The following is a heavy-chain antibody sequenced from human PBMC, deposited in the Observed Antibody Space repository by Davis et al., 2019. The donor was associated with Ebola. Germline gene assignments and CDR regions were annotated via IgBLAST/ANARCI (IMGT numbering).Heavy chain of an antibody. CDR2: IYYIVRT. J-gene: IGHJ4*02. V-gene: IGHV4-59*08. CDR1: GGSISSYY. CDR3: AGDYYSDY. Sequence: MPSDLWTSTVTVPGGSISSYYGSCIRQPPGKGLEWIGYIYYIVRTNYNPSLKSRVTISADTSKSQFSLRLSSVTAAGTAVYYCAGDYYSDYWGQGILVTVSS. D-gene: IGHD4/OR15-4a*01.